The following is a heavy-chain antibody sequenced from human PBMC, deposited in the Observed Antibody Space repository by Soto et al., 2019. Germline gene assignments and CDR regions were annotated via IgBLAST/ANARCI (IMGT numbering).Heavy chain of an antibody. Sequence: SVKASCKASGGTFSSYAISWVRQAPGQGLEWMGGIIPIFGTANYAQKFQGRVTITADECTSTAYMELSSLRSEDTAVYYCARDPKVAARPYVMDVWGQGTTVIVSS. V-gene: IGHV1-69*13. D-gene: IGHD6-6*01. CDR1: GGTFSSYA. CDR3: ARDPKVAARPYVMDV. J-gene: IGHJ6*02. CDR2: IIPIFGTA.